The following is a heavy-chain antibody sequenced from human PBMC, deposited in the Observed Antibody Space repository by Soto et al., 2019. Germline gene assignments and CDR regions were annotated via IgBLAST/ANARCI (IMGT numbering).Heavy chain of an antibody. J-gene: IGHJ5*02. CDR3: AQRWDIVLVPAAMKAAFDP. CDR1: GFSLSTRGVG. D-gene: IGHD2-2*01. V-gene: IGHV2-5*02. Sequence: GSGPTLVNPTQTLTLTCTFSGFSLSTRGVGVGWIRQLPGKALEWLALIYWDDDKRYSPSLKSRLTITKDTSKNQVVLTMTNMDPVDTATYYCAQRWDIVLVPAAMKAAFDPSGQGTLVTVSS. CDR2: IYWDDDK.